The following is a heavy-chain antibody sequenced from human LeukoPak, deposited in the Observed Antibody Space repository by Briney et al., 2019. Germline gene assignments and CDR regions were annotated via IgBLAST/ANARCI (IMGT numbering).Heavy chain of an antibody. CDR3: ARGRPWLRSPDAFDV. J-gene: IGHJ3*01. V-gene: IGHV4-34*01. CDR1: GGSFSGYY. D-gene: IGHD5-12*01. Sequence: PSETLSLTCAVFGGSFSGYYWSWIRQPPGKGLEWIGEINHMEFTNYNPSLKRRFTISLDTSKKQFSLRVSSVTAADTAVYYCARGRPWLRSPDAFDVWGQGTMVTVSS. CDR2: INHMEFT.